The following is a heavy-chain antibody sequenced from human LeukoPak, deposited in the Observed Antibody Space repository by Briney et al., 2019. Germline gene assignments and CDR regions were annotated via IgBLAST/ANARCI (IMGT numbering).Heavy chain of an antibody. D-gene: IGHD3-22*01. CDR3: ARDRKIDYYDSSGFYFDY. Sequence: ASVKVSCKASGYTFTSYDMYWVRQAPGQRLEWMGWIIVGNGNTKYSQKFQGRVIITTDTSASTAYMELSSLRSEDTAVYYCARDRKIDYYDSSGFYFDYWGQGTLVTVSS. CDR2: IIVGNGNT. CDR1: GYTFTSYD. V-gene: IGHV1-3*01. J-gene: IGHJ4*02.